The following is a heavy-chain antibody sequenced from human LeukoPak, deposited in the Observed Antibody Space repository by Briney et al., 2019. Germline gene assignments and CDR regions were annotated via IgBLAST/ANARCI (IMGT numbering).Heavy chain of an antibody. CDR3: ARDFLQDDAFDI. J-gene: IGHJ3*02. CDR1: GGSISSYY. Sequence: SETLSLTCTVAGGSISSYYWSWIRPPPGKGLEWNGYIYYSGSTNYNPSLKSRVTISVDTSKNQFSLKLSSVTAADTAVYYCARDFLQDDAFDIWGQGTMVTVSS. V-gene: IGHV4-59*01. D-gene: IGHD5-24*01. CDR2: IYYSGST.